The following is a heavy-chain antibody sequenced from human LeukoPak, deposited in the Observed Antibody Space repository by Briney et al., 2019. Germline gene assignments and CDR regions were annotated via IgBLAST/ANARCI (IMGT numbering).Heavy chain of an antibody. CDR3: ARPFLYGSGSYGFDP. Sequence: ASVKVSCKASGYTFTSYDINWVRQATGQGLEWMGWINPNSGGTNYAQKFQGRVTMTRDTSISTAYMELSRLRSDDTAVYYCARPFLYGSGSYGFDPWGQGTLVTVSS. CDR2: INPNSGGT. CDR1: GYTFTSYD. J-gene: IGHJ5*02. V-gene: IGHV1-2*02. D-gene: IGHD3-10*01.